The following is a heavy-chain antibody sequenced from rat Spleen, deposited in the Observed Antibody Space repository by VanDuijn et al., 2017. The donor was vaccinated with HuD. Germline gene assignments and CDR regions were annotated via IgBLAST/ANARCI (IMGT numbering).Heavy chain of an antibody. CDR1: GFSLTNYH. V-gene: IGHV2-32*01. CDR3: AREGSGGFDY. Sequence: QVQLKESGPGLVQPSQTLSLTCAVSGFSLTNYHVHWVRQPPEKGLEWVGVMWRDGDTSYNSTLKSRLSISRDTSKSQVFLKMNSLQTEDTATYYCAREGSGGFDYWGQGVMVTVSS. CDR2: MWRDGDT. D-gene: IGHD1-11*01. J-gene: IGHJ2*01.